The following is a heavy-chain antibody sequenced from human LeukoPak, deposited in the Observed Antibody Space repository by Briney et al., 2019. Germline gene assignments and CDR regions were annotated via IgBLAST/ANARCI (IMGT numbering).Heavy chain of an antibody. CDR3: AKGGSSYSEMDY. D-gene: IGHD3-22*01. V-gene: IGHV3-23*01. Sequence: GGSLRLSCAASGFTFSSYAMSWVRQAPGKGLEWVSAISGSGGSTYYADSVKGRFTISRDNSKNTLYLQMNSLRADDTAVYYCAKGGSSYSEMDYWGQGTLVTVSS. CDR1: GFTFSSYA. J-gene: IGHJ4*02. CDR2: ISGSGGST.